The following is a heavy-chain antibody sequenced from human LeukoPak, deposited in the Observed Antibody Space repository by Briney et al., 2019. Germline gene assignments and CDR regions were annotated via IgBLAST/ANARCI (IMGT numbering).Heavy chain of an antibody. CDR1: GYTFTSYG. J-gene: IGHJ6*03. CDR3: ARDAGPYGSGSYYNVPIYYYYYYMDV. V-gene: IGHV1-69*06. CDR2: IIPIFGTA. D-gene: IGHD3-10*01. Sequence: ASVKVSCKASGYTFTSYGISWVRQAPGQGLEWMGGIIPIFGTANYAQKFQGRVTITADKSTSTAYMELSSLRSEDTAVYYCARDAGPYGSGSYYNVPIYYYYYYMDVWGKGTTVTVSS.